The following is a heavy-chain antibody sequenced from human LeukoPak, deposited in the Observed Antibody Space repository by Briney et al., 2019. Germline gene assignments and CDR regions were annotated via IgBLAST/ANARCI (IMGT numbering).Heavy chain of an antibody. V-gene: IGHV1-58*01. CDR1: GFTFTSSA. Sequence: SVKVSCKASGFTFTSSAVQWVRHGRGQRLEWIGGIVVGSGNTNYAQKFQERVTITRDMSTSTAYMELSSLRSEDTAVYYCAALDYGDYYLDYWGQGTLVTVSS. CDR2: IVVGSGNT. CDR3: AALDYGDYYLDY. D-gene: IGHD4-17*01. J-gene: IGHJ4*02.